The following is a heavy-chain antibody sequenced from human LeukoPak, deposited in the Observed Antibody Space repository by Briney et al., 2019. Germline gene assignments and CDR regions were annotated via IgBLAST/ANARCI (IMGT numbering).Heavy chain of an antibody. J-gene: IGHJ4*02. D-gene: IGHD3-16*02. CDR2: ISSSSSYI. CDR1: GFTFSSYS. Sequence: GGALRISCAASGFTFSSYSMKWVRQAPGKGLEWVSSISSSSSYIYYADSVKGRFTISRDNAKNSLYLQMNSLRAEDTAVYYCASDVLRLGELSLEGDHWGQGTLVTVSS. CDR3: ASDVLRLGELSLEGDH. V-gene: IGHV3-21*01.